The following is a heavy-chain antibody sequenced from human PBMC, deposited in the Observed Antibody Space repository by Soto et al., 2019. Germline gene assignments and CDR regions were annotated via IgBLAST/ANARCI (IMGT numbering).Heavy chain of an antibody. Sequence: CTVSGGSISSGGYYWSWIRQHPGKGLEWIGYIYYSGSTYYNPSLKSRVTISVDTSKNQFSLKLSSVTAADTAVYYCARGSNYGSRGHWFDPWGQGTLVTVSS. J-gene: IGHJ5*02. D-gene: IGHD4-4*01. CDR3: ARGSNYGSRGHWFDP. CDR1: GGSISSGGYY. V-gene: IGHV4-31*03. CDR2: IYYSGST.